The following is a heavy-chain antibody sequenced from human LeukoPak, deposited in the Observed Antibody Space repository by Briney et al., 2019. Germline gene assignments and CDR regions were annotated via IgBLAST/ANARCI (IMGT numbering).Heavy chain of an antibody. CDR2: IKQDGSEK. Sequence: EPGGSLRLSCAASEFIFSDYRMSWVRQAPGKGLEWVANIKQDGSEKHYVDSVKGRFTISRDNAKNSLYLQMNSLRAEDTAMYYCARDSVIYGYWGQGTLVTVSS. D-gene: IGHD3/OR15-3a*01. CDR1: EFIFSDYR. J-gene: IGHJ4*02. V-gene: IGHV3-7*01. CDR3: ARDSVIYGY.